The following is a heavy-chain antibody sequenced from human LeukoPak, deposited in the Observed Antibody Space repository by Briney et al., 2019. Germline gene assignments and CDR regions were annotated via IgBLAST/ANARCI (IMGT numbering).Heavy chain of an antibody. Sequence: ASVKVSCKASGYTFTSYGIGWLRQVLGQGLEWMGWISAYNGNTNYAQKLQGRVTMTTDTSTSTAYMELRSLRSDDTAVYYCARDRVGATTGAFDYWGQGTLVTVSS. CDR3: ARDRVGATTGAFDY. V-gene: IGHV1-18*01. CDR2: ISAYNGNT. D-gene: IGHD1-26*01. J-gene: IGHJ4*02. CDR1: GYTFTSYG.